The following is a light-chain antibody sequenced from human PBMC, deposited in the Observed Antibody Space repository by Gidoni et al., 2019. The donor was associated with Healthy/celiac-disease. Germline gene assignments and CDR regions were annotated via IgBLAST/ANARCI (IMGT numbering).Light chain of an antibody. CDR1: QSLLHSNGYNY. J-gene: IGKJ4*01. CDR2: LGY. V-gene: IGKV2-28*01. Sequence: SCRSSQSLLHSNGYNYLDWYLQKQGQSPQLLIYLGYNRASGVPDRFSGSGAGTDFRLKISRVEAEDVGVYDGMQALQTHPTFGGGTKVEIK. CDR3: MQALQTHPT.